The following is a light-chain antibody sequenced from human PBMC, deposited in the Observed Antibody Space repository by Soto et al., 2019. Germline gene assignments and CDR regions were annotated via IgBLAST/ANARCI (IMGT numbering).Light chain of an antibody. J-gene: IGKJ1*01. CDR3: QQYNSYSRT. CDR1: QSINNW. CDR2: KAS. V-gene: IGKV1-5*03. Sequence: DIQMTQSPSTLSAFVGDRVTITCRASQSINNWLAWYQQKPGKAPKLLISKASSLESGVPSRFSGSGSGTEFTLTISSLQPDDFATYYCQQYNSYSRTFGQGTKVEIK.